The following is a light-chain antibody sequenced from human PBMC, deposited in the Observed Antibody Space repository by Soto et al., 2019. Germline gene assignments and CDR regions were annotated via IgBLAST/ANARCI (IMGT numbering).Light chain of an antibody. CDR2: DAS. V-gene: IGKV3-11*01. J-gene: IGKJ1*01. CDR1: QSVSSY. Sequence: EIVLTQSPATLSLSPGERATLSCRASQSVSSYLAWYQRKPGKAPRLLIYDASNRATGIPARFSGSGSGTDFTLTISSLEPEDFAVYYCQQYGSSEWTFGQGTKVDIK. CDR3: QQYGSSEWT.